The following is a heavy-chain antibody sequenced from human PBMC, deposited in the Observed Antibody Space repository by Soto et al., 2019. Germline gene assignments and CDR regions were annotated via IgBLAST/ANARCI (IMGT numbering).Heavy chain of an antibody. J-gene: IGHJ6*02. Sequence: QVQLVQSGAEVKKPGSSVKVSCKASGGTFSSYAISWVRQAPGQGLKCMGGIIPIFGTANYAQKFQGRVTITADESTSTAYMELSSLRSEDTAVYYCARDHDYSNRRPQSYYYYGMDVWGQGTTVTVSS. D-gene: IGHD4-4*01. CDR2: IIPIFGTA. CDR1: GGTFSSYA. CDR3: ARDHDYSNRRPQSYYYYGMDV. V-gene: IGHV1-69*01.